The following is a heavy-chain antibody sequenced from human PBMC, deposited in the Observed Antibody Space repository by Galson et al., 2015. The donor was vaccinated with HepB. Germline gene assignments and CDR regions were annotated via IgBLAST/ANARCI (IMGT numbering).Heavy chain of an antibody. J-gene: IGHJ6*02. D-gene: IGHD3-10*01. CDR2: MSNDERNI. Sequence: SLRLSCAASGFSFSNYWMDWVRQAPGEGLEWVSDMSNDERNIRRYADSVKGRFTISRDNAKNTLYLYMNSLRVDDTALYYCARGGVLGEMDVWGQGTMVTVSS. CDR1: GFSFSNYW. V-gene: IGHV3-74*01. CDR3: ARGGVLGEMDV.